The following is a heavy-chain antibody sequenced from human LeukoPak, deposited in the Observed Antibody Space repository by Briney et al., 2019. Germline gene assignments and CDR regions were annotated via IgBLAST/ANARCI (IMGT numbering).Heavy chain of an antibody. CDR1: GDSISGSY. CDR2: IHYSGRA. D-gene: IGHD3-9*01. V-gene: IGHV4-59*01. CDR3: VECGADYDMRA. J-gene: IGHJ6*01. Sequence: SETLSLTCTVSGDSISGSYWTWVRQPPGQGLEWIAQIHYSGRADYNPSLKRRITISVDTFKNQMSLTLTSVTGADTAIYFCVECGADYDMRARGQGTTVTLSP.